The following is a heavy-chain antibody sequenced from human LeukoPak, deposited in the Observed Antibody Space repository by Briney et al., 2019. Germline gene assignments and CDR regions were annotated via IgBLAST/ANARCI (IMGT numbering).Heavy chain of an antibody. D-gene: IGHD1-1*01. CDR2: IYSGGST. Sequence: GGSLRLSCAASGFTVGSNYMTWVRQAPGKGLEWVSLIYSGGSTSYADSVRGRFTISRDNSKNTLYLQMNSLRAEDTAVYYCARIETVADAFDIWGQGALVTVSS. CDR1: GFTVGSNY. CDR3: ARIETVADAFDI. V-gene: IGHV3-66*01. J-gene: IGHJ3*02.